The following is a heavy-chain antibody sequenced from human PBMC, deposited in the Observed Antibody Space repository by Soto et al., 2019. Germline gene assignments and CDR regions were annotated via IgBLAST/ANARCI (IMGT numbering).Heavy chain of an antibody. J-gene: IGHJ5*02. CDR2: INAGNGNT. CDR3: ARDGPGSWFDP. V-gene: IGHV1-3*01. D-gene: IGHD3-10*01. CDR1: VYTFTSYA. Sequence: GASVKVSCKASVYTFTSYAMHWVRQAPGQRLEWMGWINAGNGNTKYSQKFQGRVTITRDTSASTAYMELSSLRSEDTAVYYCARDGPGSWFDPWGQGTLVTVSS.